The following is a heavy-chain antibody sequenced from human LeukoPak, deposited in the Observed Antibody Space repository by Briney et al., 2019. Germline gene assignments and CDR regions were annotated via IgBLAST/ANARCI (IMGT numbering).Heavy chain of an antibody. J-gene: IGHJ4*02. V-gene: IGHV3-49*03. D-gene: IGHD3-22*01. CDR3: TRSYNYYDSSGYYGFDF. CDR1: GFTFRDYA. CDR2: IRSKVHGATT. Sequence: PGGSLRLSCTTSGFTFRDYAMSWFRRAPGMGLEWVAFIRSKVHGATTEYAESVKGRFTVSRDDSKSIAYLQMNSMKTEDTAVYYCTRSYNYYDSSGYYGFDFWGQGTLVTVSS.